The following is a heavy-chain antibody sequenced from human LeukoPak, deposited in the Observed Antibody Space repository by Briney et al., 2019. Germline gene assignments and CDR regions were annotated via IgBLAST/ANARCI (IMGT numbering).Heavy chain of an antibody. CDR1: GFPFSDYY. CDR3: ARGFDCSSTSCSCMDV. CDR2: ISGSGSNI. V-gene: IGHV3-11*01. Sequence: PGGSLRLSCVASGFPFSDYYMSWIRQTPGKGQDWVSYISGSGSNIYYADSVKGRFTISRDNAKNSLYLQMNSLRAEDTAVYYCARGFDCSSTSCSCMDVWGQGTTVTVSS. J-gene: IGHJ6*02. D-gene: IGHD2-2*01.